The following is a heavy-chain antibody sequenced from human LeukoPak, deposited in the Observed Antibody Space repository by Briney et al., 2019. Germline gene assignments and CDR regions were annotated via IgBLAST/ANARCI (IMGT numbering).Heavy chain of an antibody. D-gene: IGHD5-18*01. CDR2: IYSGGST. V-gene: IGHV3-53*01. CDR3: ARVGDGNNYASY. J-gene: IGHJ4*02. CDR1: GFTVSSNY. Sequence: GGSLRLACAASGFTVSSNYMSWVRQAPGKGLEWVSVIYSGGSTDYADSMKGRFTISRDNSKNTLYLQMNSLRAEDTAVYYCARVGDGNNYASYWGQGTLVTVSS.